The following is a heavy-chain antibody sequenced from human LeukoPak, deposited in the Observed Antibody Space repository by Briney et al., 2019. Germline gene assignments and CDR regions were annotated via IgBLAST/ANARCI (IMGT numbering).Heavy chain of an antibody. CDR3: AKGHVGFSYGYGWYFDL. CDR1: GFTFSSFA. J-gene: IGHJ2*01. Sequence: PGGSLRLSCVASGFTFSSFAMSWVRQAPGKGLEWVSGISGSGGNTYYTDSVKGRFTISRDNSKNTLYLQMNSLRAEDTAVYFCAKGHVGFSYGYGWYFDLWGRGTLVTVST. V-gene: IGHV3-23*01. CDR2: ISGSGGNT. D-gene: IGHD5-18*01.